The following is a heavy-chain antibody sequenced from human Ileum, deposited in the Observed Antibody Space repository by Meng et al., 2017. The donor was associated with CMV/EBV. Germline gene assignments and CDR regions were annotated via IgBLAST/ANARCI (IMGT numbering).Heavy chain of an antibody. CDR2: IQYDGYNK. Sequence: GGSLRLSCTVSGFTFSNYAMHWVRQAPGKGLEWLTFIQYDGYNKFYATSVKGRFTISRDNSKNTVYLQMNGLRPEDTAVYFCAKDFRLRGTGGHVGATFDMWGQGTMVTVSS. J-gene: IGHJ3*02. D-gene: IGHD3-16*01. CDR3: AKDFRLRGTGGHVGATFDM. V-gene: IGHV3-30*02. CDR1: GFTFSNYA.